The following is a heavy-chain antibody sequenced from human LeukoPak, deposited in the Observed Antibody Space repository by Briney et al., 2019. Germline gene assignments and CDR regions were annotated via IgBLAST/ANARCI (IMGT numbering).Heavy chain of an antibody. CDR3: ARQGGQWLVQGAFDI. Sequence: GESLKISCKGSGYSFTNYWIGWVRQMPGKGLEWMGIIYPGDSATRYSPSFQGQVTISADKSIDTAYLQWSSLKASDTAIYYCARQGGQWLVQGAFDIWAKGQWSPSLQ. CDR1: GYSFTNYW. CDR2: IYPGDSAT. V-gene: IGHV5-51*01. J-gene: IGHJ3*02. D-gene: IGHD6-19*01.